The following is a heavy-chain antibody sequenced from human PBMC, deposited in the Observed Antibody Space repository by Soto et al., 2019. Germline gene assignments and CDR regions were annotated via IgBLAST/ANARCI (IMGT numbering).Heavy chain of an antibody. J-gene: IGHJ3*02. D-gene: IGHD3-10*01. CDR2: ISDGGDLT. V-gene: IGHV3-23*01. CDR1: GFAFSSHP. CDR3: ARRVIGSSRAFDI. Sequence: GGSLRLSCAASGFAFSSHPMSWVRQAPEKGLEWVAGISDGGDLTYNADSVRGRFTISRDNSRNTLYLQMNSLRAEDSAVYYCARRVIGSSRAFDIWGQGTMVTVSS.